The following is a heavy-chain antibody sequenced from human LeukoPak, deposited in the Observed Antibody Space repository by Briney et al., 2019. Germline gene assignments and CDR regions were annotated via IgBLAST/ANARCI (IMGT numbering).Heavy chain of an antibody. V-gene: IGHV4-59*01. CDR3: ARWAPDDLWSGYTPVYMDV. J-gene: IGHJ6*03. D-gene: IGHD3-3*01. Sequence: PSETLSLTCTVSGGSISSYYWSWIRQPPGKGLEWIGYIYYSGSTNYNPSLKSRVTISVDTSKNQFSLKLSSVTAADTAVYYCARWAPDDLWSGYTPVYMDVWGKGTTVTVSS. CDR1: GGSISSYY. CDR2: IYYSGST.